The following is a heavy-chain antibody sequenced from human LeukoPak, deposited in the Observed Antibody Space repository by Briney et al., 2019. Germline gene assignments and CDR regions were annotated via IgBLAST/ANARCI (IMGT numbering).Heavy chain of an antibody. CDR2: ISGSGTNT. D-gene: IGHD3-22*01. V-gene: IGHV3-23*01. Sequence: PGGSLRLSCVASGFTFSSYAMTWVRQAPGKGLEWVSGISGSGTNTYYADSVKGRFTISRDNSKNTLYLQMNSLRAEDTAACYCAKGTYDSRGHFDYWGQGTLVTVSS. J-gene: IGHJ4*02. CDR3: AKGTYDSRGHFDY. CDR1: GFTFSSYA.